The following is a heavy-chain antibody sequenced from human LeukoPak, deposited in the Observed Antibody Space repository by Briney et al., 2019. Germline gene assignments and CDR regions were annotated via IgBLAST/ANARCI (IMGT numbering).Heavy chain of an antibody. CDR1: GGSISRGDYY. CDR3: ARGIAARRGYFDY. CDR2: IYYSGST. J-gene: IGHJ4*02. D-gene: IGHD6-6*01. Sequence: SQTLSLTCTVSGGSISRGDYYWSWIRQPPGKGLEWIGYIYYSGSTDYNPSLKSRVTISVDTSKNQFSLKLSSVTAADTAVYYCARGIAARRGYFDYWGQGTLVTVSS. V-gene: IGHV4-30-4*01.